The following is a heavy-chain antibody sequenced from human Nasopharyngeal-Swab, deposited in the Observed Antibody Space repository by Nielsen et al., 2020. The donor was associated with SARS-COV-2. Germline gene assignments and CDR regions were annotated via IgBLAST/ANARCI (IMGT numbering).Heavy chain of an antibody. J-gene: IGHJ6*03. CDR2: IKEDGNEQ. V-gene: IGHV3-7*01. CDR1: GFTFSAFW. CDR3: FIGHYMDS. Sequence: LTCAASGFTFSAFWMSWVRQAPGRGLEWVANIKEDGNEQYYADSVKGRFTISRDNGKNSLFLEMNSLRAEDTAIYYCFIGHYMDSWGKGTAVIVSS.